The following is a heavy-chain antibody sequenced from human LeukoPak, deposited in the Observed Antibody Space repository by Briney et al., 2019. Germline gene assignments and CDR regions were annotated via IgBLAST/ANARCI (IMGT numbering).Heavy chain of an antibody. CDR3: ARNPLGNCSSASCLRYWYFDL. Sequence: SETLSLTCIVSGYSINSGYYWGWIRQPPGKGLEWTGNIHHSGSTYYNPSLKSRVTISVDTSKNQLSLKLSSVTAADTAVYYCARNPLGNCSSASCLRYWYFDLWGRGTLVTVSS. V-gene: IGHV4-38-2*02. CDR2: IHHSGST. CDR1: GYSINSGYY. J-gene: IGHJ2*01. D-gene: IGHD2-2*01.